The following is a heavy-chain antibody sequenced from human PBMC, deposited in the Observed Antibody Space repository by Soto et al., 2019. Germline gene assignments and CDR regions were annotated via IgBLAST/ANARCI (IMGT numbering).Heavy chain of an antibody. CDR2: IYHSGNT. Sequence: QVQLQESGPGLVKPSGTLSLTCAVSGGSISSSNWWSWVRQPPGKGLEWIGEIYHSGNTNYNPSLKSLVTMAVDKSRNQFSLKLSSVTAAVTAVYYCARRWGEGRVDYCGQGTLVTVSS. CDR3: ARRWGEGRVDY. J-gene: IGHJ4*02. CDR1: GGSISSSNW. V-gene: IGHV4-4*02. D-gene: IGHD3-10*01.